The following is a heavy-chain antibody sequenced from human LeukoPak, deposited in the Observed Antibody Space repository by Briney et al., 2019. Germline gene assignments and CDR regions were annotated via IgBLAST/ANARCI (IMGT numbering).Heavy chain of an antibody. V-gene: IGHV3-7*01. D-gene: IGHD2/OR15-2a*01. CDR2: IKQDGNEK. Sequence: PGGSLRLSCAASGFTFNTYSMNWVRQAPGKGLEWVANIKQDGNEKYYADSVKGRFTISRDNAKNSVYLQMNSLRAEDTAVYYCATIEAVRFHYWGQGTLVTVSS. J-gene: IGHJ4*02. CDR3: ATIEAVRFHY. CDR1: GFTFNTYS.